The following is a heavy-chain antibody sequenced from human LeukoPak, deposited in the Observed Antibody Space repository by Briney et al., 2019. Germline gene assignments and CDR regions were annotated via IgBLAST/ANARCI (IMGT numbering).Heavy chain of an antibody. V-gene: IGHV4-34*01. J-gene: IGHJ4*02. D-gene: IGHD3-10*01. CDR1: GGSFSGYY. Sequence: SETLSLTCAVYGGSFSGYYWSWIRQPPGKGLEWIGEINHSGSTNYNPSLKSRVTISVDTSKNQFSLKLSSVTAADTAVYYCARDGYYYGSGSYYTLDYWGQGTLVTVSS. CDR3: ARDGYYYGSGSYYTLDY. CDR2: INHSGST.